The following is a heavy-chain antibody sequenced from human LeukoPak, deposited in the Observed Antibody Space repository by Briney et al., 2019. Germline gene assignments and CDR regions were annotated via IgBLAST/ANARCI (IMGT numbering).Heavy chain of an antibody. CDR1: GGSFSGYY. D-gene: IGHD3-10*01. CDR2: INHGGST. Sequence: SETLSLTCAVYGGSFSGYYWSWIRQPPGKGLEWIGEINHGGSTNYNPSLKSRVTVSVDTSKNQFSLKLSSVTAADTAVYYCARDNTPDYYGSGSYYSYFDYWGQGTLVTVSS. V-gene: IGHV4-34*01. J-gene: IGHJ4*02. CDR3: ARDNTPDYYGSGSYYSYFDY.